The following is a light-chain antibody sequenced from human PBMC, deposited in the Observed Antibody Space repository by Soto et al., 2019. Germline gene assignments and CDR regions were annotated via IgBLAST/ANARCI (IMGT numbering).Light chain of an antibody. CDR1: QSVSNNY. CDR2: GAS. Sequence: EIVLTQSPGTLSLSPGERATLSCRASQSVSNNYLAWYQQTPGQAPRLRIYGASSRATDVPDRFSGSGSGTDFTLTITRLEPEDWAVYYCHQYSGSPNTFGQGTKVDIK. CDR3: HQYSGSPNT. V-gene: IGKV3-20*01. J-gene: IGKJ2*01.